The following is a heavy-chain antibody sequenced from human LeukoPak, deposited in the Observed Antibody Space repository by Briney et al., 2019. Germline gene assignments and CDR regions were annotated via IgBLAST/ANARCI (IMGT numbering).Heavy chain of an antibody. V-gene: IGHV3-23*01. CDR1: GFTFSSYA. CDR2: IGGGGAGT. J-gene: IGHJ6*02. D-gene: IGHD2-2*01. CDR3: AKAHLAVVPAADHKGRGYYYYGMDV. Sequence: GGSLRLSCAASGFTFSSYAMTWVRQAPGKGLEWVSAIGGGGAGTYYADSVKGRFTVSRDNSKNTLYLQMDSLRAEDTGVYYCAKAHLAVVPAADHKGRGYYYYGMDVWGQGTTVTVSS.